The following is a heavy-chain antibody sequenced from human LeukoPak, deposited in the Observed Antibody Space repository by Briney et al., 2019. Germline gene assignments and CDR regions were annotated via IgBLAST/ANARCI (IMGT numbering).Heavy chain of an antibody. J-gene: IGHJ4*02. CDR1: GFTFSSYA. V-gene: IGHV3-23*01. Sequence: RSGGSLRLSCAASGFTFSSYAMSWVRQAPGKGLEWVSAISGSGGSTYYADSVKGRFTISRDNSKNMVCLQMNSLRAEDTAVYYCAKVLSGYHFDYWGQGTLVTVSS. D-gene: IGHD3-10*01. CDR3: AKVLSGYHFDY. CDR2: ISGSGGST.